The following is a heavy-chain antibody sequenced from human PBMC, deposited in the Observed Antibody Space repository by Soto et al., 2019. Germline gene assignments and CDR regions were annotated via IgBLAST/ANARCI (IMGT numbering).Heavy chain of an antibody. CDR1: GFTFSSYA. J-gene: IGHJ4*02. Sequence: EVQLLESGGGLVQPGGSLRLSCAASGFTFSSYAMSWVRQAPGQGLEWVSAISGSGGSTYYADSVKGRFTISRDNSKNTLYLQMNSLRAEDTAVYYCAKVGYCSSTSCYGRYFDYWGQGTLVTVSS. D-gene: IGHD2-2*03. CDR2: ISGSGGST. V-gene: IGHV3-23*01. CDR3: AKVGYCSSTSCYGRYFDY.